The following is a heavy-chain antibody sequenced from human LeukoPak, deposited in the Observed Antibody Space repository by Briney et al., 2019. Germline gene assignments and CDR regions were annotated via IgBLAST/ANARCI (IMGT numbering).Heavy chain of an antibody. CDR2: NYYSGST. D-gene: IGHD3-22*01. J-gene: IGHJ4*02. Sequence: SETLSLTCTVSGGPISSYYWSWIRQPPGKGLEWIGFNYYSGSTNYNPSLKSRVTISLDTSKKQFSLKLSSVTAADTAVYYCASGHYDSSGYVDDYWGQGTLVTVSS. CDR1: GGPISSYY. CDR3: ASGHYDSSGYVDDY. V-gene: IGHV4-59*01.